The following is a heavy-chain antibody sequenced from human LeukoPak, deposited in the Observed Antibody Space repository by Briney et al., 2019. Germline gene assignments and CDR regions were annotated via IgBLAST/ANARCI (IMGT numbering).Heavy chain of an antibody. CDR1: GDSVSSNSAA. V-gene: IGHV6-1*01. CDR3: ARGSIQKYSSSLRPLYYLDY. D-gene: IGHD6-6*01. CDR2: TYYRSKWYN. Sequence: SQTLSLTCAISGDSVSSNSAAWNWIRQSPSRGLEWLGRTYYRSKWYNDYAVSVKSRITINPDTSKNQFSLQLNSVTPEDTAVYYCARGSIQKYSSSLRPLYYLDYWGQGTLVTVYS. J-gene: IGHJ4*02.